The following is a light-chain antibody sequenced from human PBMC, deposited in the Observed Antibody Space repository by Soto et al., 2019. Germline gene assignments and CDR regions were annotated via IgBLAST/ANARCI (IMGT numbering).Light chain of an antibody. CDR3: QSYDNDNWV. Sequence: NFMLTQPHSVSESPGKTVTISCTRTSGSIASSYVQWYQQRPGSAPTTVISEDNQRPSGVPARFSGSIDRSSNSASLTISGLQTDDEADYYCQSYDNDNWVFGGGTQLTVL. CDR1: SGSIASSY. V-gene: IGLV6-57*03. J-gene: IGLJ3*02. CDR2: EDN.